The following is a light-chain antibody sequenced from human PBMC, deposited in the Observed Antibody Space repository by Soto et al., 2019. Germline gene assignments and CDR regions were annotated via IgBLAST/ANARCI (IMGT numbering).Light chain of an antibody. CDR1: RSDVGGYNH. CDR3: CSYAGSSTWV. J-gene: IGLJ3*02. CDR2: DVN. Sequence: QSALTQPASVSGSPGQSITISCTGTRSDVGGYNHVSWYQQHPGKAPKLMIYDVNKRPSGVSNHFSGSKSSNTASLTISGLKVEDEADYYCCSYAGSSTWVFGGGTQLTVL. V-gene: IGLV2-23*02.